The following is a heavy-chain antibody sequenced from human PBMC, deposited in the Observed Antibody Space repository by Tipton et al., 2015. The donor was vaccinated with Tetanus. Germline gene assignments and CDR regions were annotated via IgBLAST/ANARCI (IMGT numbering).Heavy chain of an antibody. CDR1: GGSINTYY. CDR2: VHYSGRT. Sequence: GLVKPSETLSLNCTVSGGSINTYYWSWIRQPPGRGLEWIGFVHYSGRTNYSPSLRSRVSLSVDTSKNQFSLNLSSVTAADTAVYYCARIGWPQQNKPAFDIWGQGTVVTVSS. D-gene: IGHD6-19*01. V-gene: IGHV4-59*01. CDR3: ARIGWPQQNKPAFDI. J-gene: IGHJ3*02.